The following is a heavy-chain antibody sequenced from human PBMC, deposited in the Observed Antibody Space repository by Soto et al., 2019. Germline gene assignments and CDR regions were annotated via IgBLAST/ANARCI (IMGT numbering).Heavy chain of an antibody. D-gene: IGHD3-10*01. V-gene: IGHV3-23*01. J-gene: IGHJ4*02. CDR1: GFTFGSYA. CDR2: ISGPGATI. CDR3: AKMLTMVRGVTGLRDFDF. Sequence: EVQLLEAGGNLIQPGGSLRLSCAASGFTFGSYAMSWVRQAPGQGLEWLSAISGPGATIYYADSVKGRFTISRDNSKNTLYLQMNSLTAEDTAVYYCAKMLTMVRGVTGLRDFDFWGQGTLVTVSS.